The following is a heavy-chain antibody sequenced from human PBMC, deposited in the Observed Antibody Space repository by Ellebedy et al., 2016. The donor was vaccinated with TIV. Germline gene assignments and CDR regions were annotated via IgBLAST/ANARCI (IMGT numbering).Heavy chain of an antibody. D-gene: IGHD3-10*01. J-gene: IGHJ5*02. V-gene: IGHV3-11*03. CDR3: ARNFGSGRFDP. Sequence: GESLKISXAASRFIFSDYYMSWIRQASGKGLEWISHISGSSTDTKYADSVKGRFTISRDNGNNSLYLQMNSLRAEDTAVYFCARNFGSGRFDPWGQGTLVTVSS. CDR1: RFIFSDYY. CDR2: ISGSSTDT.